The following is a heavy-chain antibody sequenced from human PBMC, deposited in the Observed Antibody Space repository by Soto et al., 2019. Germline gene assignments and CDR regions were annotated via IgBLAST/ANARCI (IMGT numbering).Heavy chain of an antibody. CDR1: GGSISSGGYY. CDR2: IYYSGST. D-gene: IGHD3-22*01. Sequence: QVQLQESGPGLVKPSQTLSLTCTVSGGSISSGGYYWSWIRQHPGKGLEWIGYIYYSGSTYYNPSLKSRVNISVDPSKNPFSLKLSSVTAADPAVYYCATTEDSSGYYWGEFDYWGQGTLVTVSS. J-gene: IGHJ4*02. V-gene: IGHV4-31*03. CDR3: ATTEDSSGYYWGEFDY.